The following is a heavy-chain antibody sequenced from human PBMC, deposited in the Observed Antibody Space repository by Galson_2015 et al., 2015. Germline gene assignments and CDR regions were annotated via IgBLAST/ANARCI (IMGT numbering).Heavy chain of an antibody. CDR1: GYSFTSYW. J-gene: IGHJ4*02. D-gene: IGHD3-22*01. CDR3: ARQPYLGYYYDSSGHPD. CDR2: IYPGDSDT. V-gene: IGHV5-51*01. Sequence: QSGAEVKEPGQSLKISCTGSGYSFTSYWIGWVRQMPGKGLEWMGIIYPGDSDTRYSPSFQGQVTISADKSISTAYLQWSSLKASDTAVYYCARQPYLGYYYDSSGHPDWGQGTLVTVSS.